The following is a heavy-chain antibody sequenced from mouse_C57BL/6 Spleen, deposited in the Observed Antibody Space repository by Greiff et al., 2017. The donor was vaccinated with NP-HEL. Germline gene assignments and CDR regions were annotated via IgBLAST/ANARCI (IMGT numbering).Heavy chain of an antibody. CDR1: GFNIKDYY. CDR2: IDPEDGDT. V-gene: IGHV14-1*01. Sequence: EVQLQQSGAELVRPGASVKLSCTASGFNIKDYYMHWVTQRPEQGLEWIGRIDPEDGDTEYAPKFQGKATMTADTSSNTAYLQLSSLTSEDTAVYYCTNYGSSYWYFDVWGTGTTVTVSS. D-gene: IGHD1-1*01. CDR3: TNYGSSYWYFDV. J-gene: IGHJ1*03.